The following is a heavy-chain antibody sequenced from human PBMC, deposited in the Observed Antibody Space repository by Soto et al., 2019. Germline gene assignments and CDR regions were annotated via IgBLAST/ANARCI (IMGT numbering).Heavy chain of an antibody. J-gene: IGHJ3*02. D-gene: IGHD2-15*01. CDR3: ARDVHCSGGSCYFDAFDI. CDR2: IWYDGSNK. V-gene: IGHV3-33*01. CDR1: GFTFSSYG. Sequence: PGGSLRLSCAASGFTFSSYGMHWVRQAPGKGLEWVAVIWYDGSNKYYADSVKGRFTISRDNSKNTPYLQMNSLRAEDTAVYYCARDVHCSGGSCYFDAFDIWGQGTMVTVSS.